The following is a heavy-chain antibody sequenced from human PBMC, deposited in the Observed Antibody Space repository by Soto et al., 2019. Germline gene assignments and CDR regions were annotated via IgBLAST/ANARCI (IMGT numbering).Heavy chain of an antibody. D-gene: IGHD6-13*01. J-gene: IGHJ5*02. V-gene: IGHV4-39*01. Sequence: LETLCITCTVSGVSISSSNCYWGWIRQPPGKGLEWIGSVYYVGSTYNNPSLESRLTISVDTSKNQFSLNLSSVTAADTALYYCARQGVAAGRGWFDPWGKGALVPVSS. CDR3: ARQGVAAGRGWFDP. CDR1: GVSISSSNCY. CDR2: VYYVGST.